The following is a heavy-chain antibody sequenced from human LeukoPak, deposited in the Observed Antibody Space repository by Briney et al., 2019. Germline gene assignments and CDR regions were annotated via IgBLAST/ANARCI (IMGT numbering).Heavy chain of an antibody. V-gene: IGHV3-48*04. CDR3: ARGQWTRYDWFDP. CDR2: ISSSGSTI. Sequence: GGSLRLSCAASGFTFSSYAMHWVRQAPGKGLEWVSYISSSGSTIYYADSVKGRFTISRDNAKNSLYLQMNSLRAEDTAVYYCARGQWTRYDWFDPWGQGTLVTVSS. J-gene: IGHJ5*02. CDR1: GFTFSSYA. D-gene: IGHD3/OR15-3a*01.